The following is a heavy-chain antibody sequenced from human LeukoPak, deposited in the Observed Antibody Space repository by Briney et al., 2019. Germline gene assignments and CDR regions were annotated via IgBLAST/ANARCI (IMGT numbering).Heavy chain of an antibody. CDR2: ISGSGDST. V-gene: IGHV3-23*01. J-gene: IGHJ4*02. Sequence: GGSLRLSCAASGFTFSNYCVTWVRQAPGMALEWVSSISGSGDSTYYADSVKGRFTISRDNSKNTLYLQMNSLRVEDTAIYYCAKYGAPGWSGYLDYWGQGTLVTVSS. CDR3: AKYGAPGWSGYLDY. D-gene: IGHD4/OR15-4a*01. CDR1: GFTFSNYC.